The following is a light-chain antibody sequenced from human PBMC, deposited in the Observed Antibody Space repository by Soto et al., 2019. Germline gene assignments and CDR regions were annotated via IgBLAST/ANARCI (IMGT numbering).Light chain of an antibody. Sequence: EIVLTHAPGTLALSPGERATLSFSSSQSVSSSYLAWYQQKPGQAPRLLIYGASNRATGIPDRFSGSGSGTNFTLTISRLEPADFAVHSCQQRSNWPPKPTLRQGTRLEIK. V-gene: IGKV3D-20*02. J-gene: IGKJ5*01. CDR1: QSVSSSY. CDR3: QQRSNWPPKPT. CDR2: GAS.